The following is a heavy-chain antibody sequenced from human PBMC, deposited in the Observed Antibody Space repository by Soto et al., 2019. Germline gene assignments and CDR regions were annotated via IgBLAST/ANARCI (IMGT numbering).Heavy chain of an antibody. CDR3: ARGHTSYGYIGNWFDP. CDR1: GGTFSSYA. CDR2: IIPIFGTA. V-gene: IGHV1-69*01. D-gene: IGHD5-18*01. Sequence: QVQLVQSGAEVKKPGSSVKVSCKASGGTFSSYAISRVRQAPGQGLEWMGGIIPIFGTANYAQKFQGRVTITADESTSTAYMELSSLRSEDTAVYYCARGHTSYGYIGNWFDPWGQGTLVTVSS. J-gene: IGHJ5*02.